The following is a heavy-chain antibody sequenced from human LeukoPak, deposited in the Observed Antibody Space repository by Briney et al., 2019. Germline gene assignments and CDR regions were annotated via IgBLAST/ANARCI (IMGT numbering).Heavy chain of an antibody. CDR2: IIPIFGTA. CDR3: ARGPRIVVVPAARTSSNWFDP. V-gene: IGHV1-69*05. CDR1: GGTFSSYA. Sequence: SVKVSSKASGGTFSSYAISWVRQAPGQGLEWMGGIIPIFGTANYAQKFQGRVTITTDESTSTAYMELGSLRSEDTAVYYCARGPRIVVVPAARTSSNWFDPWGQGTLVTVSS. D-gene: IGHD2-2*01. J-gene: IGHJ5*02.